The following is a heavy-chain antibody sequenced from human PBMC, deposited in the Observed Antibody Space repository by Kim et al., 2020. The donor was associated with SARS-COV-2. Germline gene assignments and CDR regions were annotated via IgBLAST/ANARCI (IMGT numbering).Heavy chain of an antibody. V-gene: IGHV1-3*01. Sequence: ASVKVSCKASGYTFTSYAMHWVRQAPGQRLEWMGWINAGNGNTKYSQKFQGRVTITRDTSASTAYMELSSLRSEDTAVYYCARVPSDQQLVRYFDYWGQGTLVTVSS. CDR3: ARVPSDQQLVRYFDY. J-gene: IGHJ4*02. CDR1: GYTFTSYA. D-gene: IGHD6-13*01. CDR2: INAGNGNT.